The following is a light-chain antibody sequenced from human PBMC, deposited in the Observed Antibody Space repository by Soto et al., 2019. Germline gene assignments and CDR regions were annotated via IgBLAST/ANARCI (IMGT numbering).Light chain of an antibody. CDR3: QHYGRSPIT. CDR1: QSVNSR. V-gene: IGKV3-20*01. J-gene: IGKJ5*01. Sequence: EIVLTQSPGTLSLSPGARATLSCRASQSVNSRLAWYQHKPGQAPRLLISGASSRATGIPDRFSGSGSATDFTLTISRLEPEDFALYYCQHYGRSPITFGQGTRLEIK. CDR2: GAS.